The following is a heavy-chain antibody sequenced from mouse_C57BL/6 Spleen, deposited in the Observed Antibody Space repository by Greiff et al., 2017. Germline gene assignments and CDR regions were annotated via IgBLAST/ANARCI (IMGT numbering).Heavy chain of an antibody. J-gene: IGHJ2*01. V-gene: IGHV1-63*01. D-gene: IGHD6-1*01. CDR3: SRCSDPYYYDY. Sequence: QVQLQQSGAELVRPGTSVKMSCKASGYTFTNYWIGWAKQRPGHGLEWIGDIYPGGGYTTYNEKFKGKATLTADKSSSTAYMQFSSLTSEDSAIYYCSRCSDPYYYDYWGQGTTLTVSS. CDR2: IYPGGGYT. CDR1: GYTFTNYW.